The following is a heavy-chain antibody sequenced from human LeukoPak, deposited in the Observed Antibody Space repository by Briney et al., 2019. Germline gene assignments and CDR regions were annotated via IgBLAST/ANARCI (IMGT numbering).Heavy chain of an antibody. J-gene: IGHJ3*02. Sequence: PSETLSLTCTVSGGSISSYYWSWIRQPAGKGLERIGRIYTSGSTNYNPSLKSRVTVSVDTSKNQFSLKLSSVTAADTAVYYCARVDEQLVLGAFDIWGQGTMVTVSS. V-gene: IGHV4-4*07. D-gene: IGHD6-6*01. CDR3: ARVDEQLVLGAFDI. CDR1: GGSISSYY. CDR2: IYTSGST.